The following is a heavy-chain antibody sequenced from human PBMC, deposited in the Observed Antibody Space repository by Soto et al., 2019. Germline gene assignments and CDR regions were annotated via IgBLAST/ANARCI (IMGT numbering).Heavy chain of an antibody. J-gene: IGHJ4*02. V-gene: IGHV3-23*01. CDR3: ARESDH. Sequence: WGSLRLSCAASGFTFGSYVMSWVRQAPGKGLEWVSTISGSGGGTYYADSMKGRFTISRDNSKNTLYLQMYSLRVEDTAVYYCARESDHWGQGTLVTVSS. CDR2: ISGSGGGT. CDR1: GFTFGSYV.